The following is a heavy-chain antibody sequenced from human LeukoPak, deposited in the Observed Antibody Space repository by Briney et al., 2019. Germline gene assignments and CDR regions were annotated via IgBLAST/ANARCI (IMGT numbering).Heavy chain of an antibody. Sequence: GGSLRLSCEASGFPFSSHAMNWVRQAPGKGLEWVSTISGSGGSTYYADSVKGRFTISRDKSKNTVYLQMNSLRAEDTAVYYCAKDRGYGYNHIDYWGQGTLVTVSS. CDR1: GFPFSSHA. D-gene: IGHD5-24*01. J-gene: IGHJ4*02. V-gene: IGHV3-23*01. CDR2: ISGSGGST. CDR3: AKDRGYGYNHIDY.